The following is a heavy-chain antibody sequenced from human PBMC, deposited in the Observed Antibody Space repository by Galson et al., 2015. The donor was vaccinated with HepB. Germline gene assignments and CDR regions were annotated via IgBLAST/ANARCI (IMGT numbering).Heavy chain of an antibody. V-gene: IGHV3-30*18. CDR2: LSYAGSNK. J-gene: IGHJ4*02. CDR1: GFTFSSYG. Sequence: SLRLSCAASGFTFSSYGMHWVRQAPGRGLEWVAVLSYAGSNKYYADSVKGRFTISRDNSKNTLYLQMNSLRAEDTAVYYCAKDSGTGTADYWGQGTLVTVSS. D-gene: IGHD1-1*01. CDR3: AKDSGTGTADY.